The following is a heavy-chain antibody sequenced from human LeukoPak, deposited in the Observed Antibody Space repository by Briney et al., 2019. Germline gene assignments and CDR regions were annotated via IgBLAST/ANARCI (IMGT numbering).Heavy chain of an antibody. J-gene: IGHJ4*02. D-gene: IGHD5/OR15-5a*01. CDR3: ARSKAESFDY. V-gene: IGHV4-39*01. CDR2: IYYSGST. Sequence: SETLSLTCSVSGGSISSSSYYWGWIRQPPEKGLEWIGSIYYSGSTYYNPPLKSRVTISVDTSKNQFSLKLSSVTAADTAVYYCARSKAESFDYWGQGTLVTVSS. CDR1: GGSISSSSYY.